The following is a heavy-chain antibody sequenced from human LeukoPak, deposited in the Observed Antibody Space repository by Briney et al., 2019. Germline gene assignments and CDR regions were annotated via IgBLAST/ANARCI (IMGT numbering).Heavy chain of an antibody. CDR1: GFTVSSDY. CDR2: IYSDGST. Sequence: GGSLRLSCAASGFTVSSDYMNWVRQAPGKGLERVSVIYSDGSTYYADSVKGRFTISRDKSKNTLYLQLNSLRAEDTAVYFCARQSGGPYNWFDPWGQGTLVTVSS. CDR3: ARQSGGPYNWFDP. V-gene: IGHV3-66*04. D-gene: IGHD2-15*01. J-gene: IGHJ5*02.